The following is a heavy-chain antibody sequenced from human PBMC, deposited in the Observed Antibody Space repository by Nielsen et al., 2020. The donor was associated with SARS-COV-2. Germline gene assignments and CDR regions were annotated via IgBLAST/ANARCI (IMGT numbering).Heavy chain of an antibody. Sequence: LQISCAASGFTFSDSSMNWVRQASGKGLEWLGRIRSKANDYATEYAASVKGRVIISRDDSKNTAYLLMNSLKIDDTAVYYCTRVNPTSGSWFDAFDIWGQGTLVTVSS. J-gene: IGHJ3*02. CDR2: IRSKANDYAT. CDR1: GFTFSDSS. V-gene: IGHV3-73*01. CDR3: TRVNPTSGSWFDAFDI. D-gene: IGHD1-26*01.